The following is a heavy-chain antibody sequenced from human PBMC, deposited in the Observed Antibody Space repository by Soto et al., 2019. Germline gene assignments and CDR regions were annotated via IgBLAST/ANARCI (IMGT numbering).Heavy chain of an antibody. J-gene: IGHJ6*02. CDR3: ARVSDSSGYYRYYGMDV. Sequence: SETLSLTCAVSGASISSYYWSWIRQPPGKGLEWIGYIYYSGSTNYNPSLKSRVTISVDTSKNQFSLKLSSVTAADTAVYYCARVSDSSGYYRYYGMDVWGQGTTVTVSS. D-gene: IGHD3-22*01. V-gene: IGHV4-59*01. CDR2: IYYSGST. CDR1: GASISSYY.